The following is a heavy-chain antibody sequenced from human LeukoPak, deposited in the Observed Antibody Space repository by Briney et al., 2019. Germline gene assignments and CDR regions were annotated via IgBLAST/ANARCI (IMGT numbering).Heavy chain of an antibody. Sequence: SETLSLTCAVYGGSFSGYYWSWIRQPPGKGLEWTGEINHSGSTNYNPSLKSRVTISVDTSKNQFSLKLSSVTAADTAVYYCARGWDIVVVPAAIGDPFDYWGQGTLVTVSS. D-gene: IGHD2-2*01. J-gene: IGHJ4*02. CDR2: INHSGST. CDR3: ARGWDIVVVPAAIGDPFDY. CDR1: GGSFSGYY. V-gene: IGHV4-34*01.